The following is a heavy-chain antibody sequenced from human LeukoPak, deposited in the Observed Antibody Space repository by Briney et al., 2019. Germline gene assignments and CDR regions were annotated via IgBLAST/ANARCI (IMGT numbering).Heavy chain of an antibody. CDR3: AKGDNYYDTSGYYHVRALFGY. D-gene: IGHD3-22*01. V-gene: IGHV3-23*01. Sequence: GGSLRLSCTASGFTFTNYAMSWVRQAPGKGLEWVSGITGRGGGTFYADSVKGRFSISRDNSKNTLYLQMDSLRAEDTAVYYCAKGDNYYDTSGYYHVRALFGYWGQGALVTVSS. J-gene: IGHJ4*02. CDR1: GFTFTNYA. CDR2: ITGRGGGT.